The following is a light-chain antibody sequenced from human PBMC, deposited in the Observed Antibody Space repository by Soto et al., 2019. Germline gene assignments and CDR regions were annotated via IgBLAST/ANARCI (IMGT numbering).Light chain of an antibody. CDR1: QSVSSSS. CDR3: QHYGTSMWT. CDR2: DTS. J-gene: IGKJ1*01. Sequence: EIVLTQSPVTLSLSPGGRATLSCRASQSVSSSSLSWYQQKPGQAPRLLIYDTSSRATDIPDRFSGSGSGTDFTLTISRLEPEDFTVYYCQHYGTSMWTFGQGTTVEIK. V-gene: IGKV3-20*01.